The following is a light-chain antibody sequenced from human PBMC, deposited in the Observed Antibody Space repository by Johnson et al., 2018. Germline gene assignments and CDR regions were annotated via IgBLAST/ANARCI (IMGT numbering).Light chain of an antibody. J-gene: IGLJ1*01. V-gene: IGLV1-51*02. Sequence: QSVLTQPPSVSAAPGQKVTISCSGSSSNIGNNYVSWYQQLPGTAPNPLLYENHNPPPAIPDRFSASNSATPATPGIPGLQPGDAADYYCGTWDSSLSAGNVFGTGTKVTVL. CDR1: SSNIGNNY. CDR3: GTWDSSLSAGNV. CDR2: ENH.